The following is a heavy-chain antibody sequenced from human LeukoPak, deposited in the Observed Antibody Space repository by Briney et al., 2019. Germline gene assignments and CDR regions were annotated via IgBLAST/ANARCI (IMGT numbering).Heavy chain of an antibody. D-gene: IGHD1-14*01. CDR1: GGIFSNHA. CDR2: IIPMIGTA. Sequence: ASVKVSCKASGGIFSNHAVTWVRQAPGLGLEWMGRIIPMIGTAKYAQKFQGRVTFTADTSTNTAYMELSSLTSEDTALYFCAKGATVGKEALDIWGQGSLVTVSS. CDR3: AKGATVGKEALDI. V-gene: IGHV1-69*04. J-gene: IGHJ3*02.